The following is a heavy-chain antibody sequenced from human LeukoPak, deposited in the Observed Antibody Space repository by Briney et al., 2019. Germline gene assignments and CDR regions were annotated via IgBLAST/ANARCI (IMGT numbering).Heavy chain of an antibody. CDR2: IYSGGST. CDR1: GFTFSSYE. J-gene: IGHJ3*01. V-gene: IGHV3-66*04. CDR3: ARPPFDSSWYPRAFDV. D-gene: IGHD6-13*01. Sequence: GGSLRLSCAASGFTFSSYEMSWVRQAPGKGLEWVSLIYSGGSTYYADSVKGRFTISRDNSENTLYLQMNSLRAEDTAVYYCARPPFDSSWYPRAFDVWGQGTMVTVST.